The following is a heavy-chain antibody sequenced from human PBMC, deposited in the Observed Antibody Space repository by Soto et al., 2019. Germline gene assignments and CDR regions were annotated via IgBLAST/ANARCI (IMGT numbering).Heavy chain of an antibody. CDR3: VRADDRGANGFDI. J-gene: IGHJ3*02. CDR2: IPHDGSYQ. Sequence: QEQLVESGGGVVQPGRSLRLSCAASGFTFSRYGMHWVRQAPGKGLEWVAVIPHDGSYQYYAASVKDRFTISRDNSKGTLYLQMNYLRAEDTALYYCVRADDRGANGFDIWGQGTLVAVSS. CDR1: GFTFSRYG. D-gene: IGHD3-10*02. V-gene: IGHV3-33*05.